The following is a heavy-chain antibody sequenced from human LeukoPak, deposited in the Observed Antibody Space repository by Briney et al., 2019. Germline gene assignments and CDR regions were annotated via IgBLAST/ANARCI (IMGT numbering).Heavy chain of an antibody. Sequence: SETLSLTCAVYGGSFSGYYWSWIRQPPGKGLEWIGYIYYSGSTNYNPSLKSRVAISVDTSKTQFSLKLSSVTAADTAVYCCARQFRGNWDYWGQGTLVTVSS. V-gene: IGHV4-59*08. J-gene: IGHJ4*02. CDR1: GGSFSGYY. D-gene: IGHD2-15*01. CDR2: IYYSGST. CDR3: ARQFRGNWDY.